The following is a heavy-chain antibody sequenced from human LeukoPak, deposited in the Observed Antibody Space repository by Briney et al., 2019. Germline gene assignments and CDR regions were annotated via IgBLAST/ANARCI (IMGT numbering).Heavy chain of an antibody. Sequence: SETLSLTCTVSGGSISSGSYYWSWIRQPAGKGLEWIGRIYTSGSTNCNPSLKSRVTISVDTSKNQFSLKLSSVTAADTAVYYCARDAGDITWYYFDYWGQGTLVTVSS. V-gene: IGHV4-61*02. J-gene: IGHJ4*02. CDR3: ARDAGDITWYYFDY. CDR2: IYTSGST. D-gene: IGHD2-15*01. CDR1: GGSISSGSYY.